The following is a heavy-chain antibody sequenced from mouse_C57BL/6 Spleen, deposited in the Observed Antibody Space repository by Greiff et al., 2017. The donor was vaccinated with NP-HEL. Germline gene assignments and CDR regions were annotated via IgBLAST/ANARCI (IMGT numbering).Heavy chain of an antibody. Sequence: VHVKQSGPELVKPGASVKIPCTASGYTFTDYNMDWVKQSHGKSLEWIGDINPNNGGTIYNQKFKGKATLTVDKSSSTAYMELRSLTSEDTAVYYCARTGTNYFDYWGQGTTLTVSS. CDR2: INPNNGGT. CDR1: GYTFTDYN. V-gene: IGHV1-18*01. CDR3: ARTGTNYFDY. J-gene: IGHJ2*01. D-gene: IGHD4-1*01.